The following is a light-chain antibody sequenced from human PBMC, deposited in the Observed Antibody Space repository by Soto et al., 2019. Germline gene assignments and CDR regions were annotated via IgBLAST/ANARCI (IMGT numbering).Light chain of an antibody. V-gene: IGKV1-9*01. CDR3: LQLHSYPLT. CDR2: AAS. J-gene: IGKJ4*02. CDR1: QGISRY. Sequence: DIQLTQSPSFLSSSVGDRVTITCPASQGISRYLAWYQQTPGKAPNLLIYAASTLQSGVPSRFSGSGSVTEFTLTISSLQPEDFATYYCLQLHSYPLTFGGGTKVEI.